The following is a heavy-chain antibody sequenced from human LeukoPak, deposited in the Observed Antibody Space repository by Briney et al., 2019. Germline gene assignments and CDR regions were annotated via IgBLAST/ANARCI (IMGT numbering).Heavy chain of an antibody. CDR1: GFTFSSYA. V-gene: IGHV3-30-3*01. CDR3: ARGRPIDY. J-gene: IGHJ4*02. D-gene: IGHD3-10*01. CDR2: ISYDGSNK. Sequence: QPGRSLRLSCAASGFTFSSYAMHWVRQAPGKGLEWVAVISYDGSNKYYADSVKGRFTISRDNSKNTLYLQMNSLRAEDTAVYYCARGRPIDYWGQGTLVTVSS.